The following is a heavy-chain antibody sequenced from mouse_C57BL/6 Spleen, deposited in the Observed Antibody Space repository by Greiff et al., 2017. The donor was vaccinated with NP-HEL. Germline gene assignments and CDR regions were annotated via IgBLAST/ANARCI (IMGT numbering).Heavy chain of an antibody. V-gene: IGHV1-4*01. CDR3: ARGKKYEAWFAY. CDR2: INPSSGYT. D-gene: IGHD5-1-1*01. J-gene: IGHJ3*01. CDR1: GYTFTSYT. Sequence: VQLVESGAELARPGASVKMSCKASGYTFTSYTMHWVKQRPGQGLEWIGYINPSSGYTKYNQKFKDKATLTADKSSSTAYMQLSSLTSEDSAVYYCARGKKYEAWFAYWGQGTLVTVSA.